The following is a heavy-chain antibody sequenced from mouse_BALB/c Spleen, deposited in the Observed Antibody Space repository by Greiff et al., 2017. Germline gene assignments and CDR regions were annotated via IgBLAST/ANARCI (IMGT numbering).Heavy chain of an antibody. CDR2: ISYSGST. J-gene: IGHJ1*01. Sequence: EVQRVESGPGLVKPSQSLSLTCTVTGYSITSDYAWNWIRQFPGNKLEWMGYISYSGSTSYNPSLKSRISITRDTSKNQFFLQLNSVTTEDTATYYCARGYYGYWYFDVWGAGTTVTVSS. CDR1: GYSITSDYA. CDR3: ARGYYGYWYFDV. V-gene: IGHV3-2*02. D-gene: IGHD1-1*01.